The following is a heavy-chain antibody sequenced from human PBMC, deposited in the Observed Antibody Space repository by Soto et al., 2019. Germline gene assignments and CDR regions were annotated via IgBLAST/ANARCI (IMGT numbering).Heavy chain of an antibody. CDR1: GYTVTRHY. CDR3: AKTLRDGSYTDSRLDY. CDR2: INPGGGST. D-gene: IGHD1-26*01. Sequence: ASVKVSCKASGYTVTRHYIHWVRQAPGQGLEWMGLINPGGGSTTYAQKFRGRVTMTRDTSTSTVYMELSSVRSDDTAVYFCAKTLRDGSYTDSRLDYWGQGTLVTVSS. V-gene: IGHV1-46*01. J-gene: IGHJ4*02.